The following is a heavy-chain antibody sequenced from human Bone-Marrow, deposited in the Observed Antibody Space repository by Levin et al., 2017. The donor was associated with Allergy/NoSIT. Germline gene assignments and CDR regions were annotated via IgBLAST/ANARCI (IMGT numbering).Heavy chain of an antibody. CDR2: INYSGNT. V-gene: IGHV4-39*07. D-gene: IGHD6-6*01. Sequence: PSETLSLTCTVSGGSISSSNFFWGWIRQPPGEGLEWIGSINYSGNTYYSPSLRSRVSMSVDTSNNHFSLKLTSVIAADTAIYYCARDPRGRAARPEDWGQGTLVTVSS. CDR1: GGSISSSNFF. J-gene: IGHJ4*02. CDR3: ARDPRGRAARPED.